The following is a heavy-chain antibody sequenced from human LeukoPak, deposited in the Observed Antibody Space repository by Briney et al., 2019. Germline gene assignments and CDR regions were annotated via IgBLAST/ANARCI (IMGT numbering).Heavy chain of an antibody. CDR3: ARDPNYRGVRGVIPTFDY. J-gene: IGHJ4*02. CDR1: GFTFSSYS. D-gene: IGHD3-10*01. V-gene: IGHV3-21*01. CDR2: ISSSSSYI. Sequence: GGSLRLSCAASGFTFSSYSMNWVRQAPGKGLEWVSSISSSSSYIYYADSVKGRFTISRDNAKNSLYLQMNSLRAEDTAVYYCARDPNYRGVRGVIPTFDYWGQGTLVTVSS.